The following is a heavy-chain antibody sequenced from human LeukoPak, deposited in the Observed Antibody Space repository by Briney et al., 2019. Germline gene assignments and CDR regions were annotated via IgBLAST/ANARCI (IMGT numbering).Heavy chain of an antibody. CDR3: ARDVGLEQWLVSGLDY. D-gene: IGHD6-19*01. V-gene: IGHV3-21*01. J-gene: IGHJ4*02. CDR2: ISSSSSYI. CDR1: GFTFSSYS. Sequence: PGGSLRLSCAASGFTFSSYSMNWVRQAPGKGLEWVSSISSSSSYIYYADSVKGRFTISRDNAKNSLYLQMNSLRAEDTAVYYCARDVGLEQWLVSGLDYWGQGTLVTVSS.